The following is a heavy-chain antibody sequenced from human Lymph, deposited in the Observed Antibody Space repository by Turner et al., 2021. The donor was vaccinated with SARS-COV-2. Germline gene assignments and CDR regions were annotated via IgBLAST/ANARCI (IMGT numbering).Heavy chain of an antibody. D-gene: IGHD3-9*01. CDR3: ARGAQLTVWFDP. Sequence: QVQLVQSGAEVKKPGASVKVSCKASGYHFTSYDINWVLQATGQGLEWKGWMNPNSGNRGYAQKFQGRVTMTRNTSISTAYMELSSLRSEDTAVYYCARGAQLTVWFDPWGQGTLVTVSS. CDR2: MNPNSGNR. J-gene: IGHJ5*02. V-gene: IGHV1-8*01. CDR1: GYHFTSYD.